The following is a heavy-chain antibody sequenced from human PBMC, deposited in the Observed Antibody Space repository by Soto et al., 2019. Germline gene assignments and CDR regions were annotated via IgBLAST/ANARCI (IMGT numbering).Heavy chain of an antibody. V-gene: IGHV4-4*07. Sequence: PSENLSLTFSVSGGSINSYWWSWIRQPAGKGLEWIGRVYSSGTTDYNPSLNSRATMSVETSKNQFSLKLSSVTAADTAVYYCARDIGSFAYGEGYWGQGIQVTVSS. CDR3: ARDIGSFAYGEGY. J-gene: IGHJ4*02. CDR2: VYSSGTT. D-gene: IGHD3-10*01. CDR1: GGSINSYW.